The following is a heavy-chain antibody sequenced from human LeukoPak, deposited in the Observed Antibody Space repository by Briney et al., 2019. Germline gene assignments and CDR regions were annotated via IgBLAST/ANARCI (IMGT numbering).Heavy chain of an antibody. V-gene: IGHV4-4*09. CDR1: GASISSYY. J-gene: IGHJ4*02. D-gene: IGHD2-2*01. CDR3: ARHRSPSSLSFFDI. Sequence: SETLSLTCTVSGASISSYYWSWIRQPPGKGLEWIGYIYTSETTNFSPALRSRVTISIDTSKNQVSLRLSSVTAADTALYYCARHRSPSSLSFFDIWGQGMLVIVSS. CDR2: IYTSETT.